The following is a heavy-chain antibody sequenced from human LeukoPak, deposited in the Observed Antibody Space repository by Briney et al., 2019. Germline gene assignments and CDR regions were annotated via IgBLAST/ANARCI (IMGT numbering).Heavy chain of an antibody. CDR1: GFSLSNYA. V-gene: IGHV3-7*03. CDR3: AKSGSSVFWS. Sequence: GGSLRLSCVVSGFSLSNYAMSWVRQAPGKGLEWVANIKEDGSEKYYVDSVKGRFTVSRDNVKNSLFLQMNSLRVDDTAVYYCAKSGSSVFWSWGQGTLVTVSS. CDR2: IKEDGSEK. D-gene: IGHD3-3*02. J-gene: IGHJ5*02.